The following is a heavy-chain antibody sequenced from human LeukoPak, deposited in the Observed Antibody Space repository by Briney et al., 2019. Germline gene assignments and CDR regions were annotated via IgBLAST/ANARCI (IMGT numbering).Heavy chain of an antibody. V-gene: IGHV4-30-4*08. CDR3: ARAILGLYGSGSYLGNWFDP. CDR1: GGSISSGDYY. CDR2: IYYSGST. J-gene: IGHJ5*02. D-gene: IGHD3-10*01. Sequence: SETLSLTCTVSGGSISSGDYYWSWIRQPPGKGLEWIGYIYYSGSTYYNPSLKSRVTISVDTSKNQFSLKLSSVTAADTAVYYCARAILGLYGSGSYLGNWFDPWGQGTLVTVSS.